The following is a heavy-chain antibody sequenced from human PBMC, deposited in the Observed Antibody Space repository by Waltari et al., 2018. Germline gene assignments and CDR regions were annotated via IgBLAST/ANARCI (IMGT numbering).Heavy chain of an antibody. CDR3: ARDSGKYLDP. CDR1: GGYISAYH. V-gene: IGHV4-59*01. J-gene: IGHJ5*02. D-gene: IGHD6-25*01. Sequence: QVQLQESGPGLVNTSATLSLTSIVSGGYISAYHWSWSRQTPGKGLEWIGQIFYSGSTNYNPSLKSRVTITIDMPKNQFSLKLSSVAAADTAVYYCARDSGKYLDPWGQGTLVTVSS. CDR2: IFYSGST.